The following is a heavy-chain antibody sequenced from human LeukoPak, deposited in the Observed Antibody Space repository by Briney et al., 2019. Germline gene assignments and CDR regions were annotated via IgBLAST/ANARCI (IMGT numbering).Heavy chain of an antibody. V-gene: IGHV1-18*01. CDR1: GYTFTSYG. CDR3: ARDARGDSSSWYRTTPPFDN. Sequence: ASVKVSCEASGYTFTSYGISWVRQAPGQGLEWMGWISAYNGNTNYAQKLQGRVTMTTDTSTSTAYMELRSLRSDDTAVYYCARDARGDSSSWYRTTPPFDNWGQGTLVTVSS. D-gene: IGHD6-13*01. J-gene: IGHJ4*02. CDR2: ISAYNGNT.